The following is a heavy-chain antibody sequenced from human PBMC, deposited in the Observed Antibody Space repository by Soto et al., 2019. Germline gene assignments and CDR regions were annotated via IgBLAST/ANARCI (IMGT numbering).Heavy chain of an antibody. D-gene: IGHD3-22*01. CDR1: NDSSRSGAYC. J-gene: IGHJ4*02. CDR2: LSYLGTT. V-gene: IGHV4-39*02. CDR3: VRDYDSSGYNSDY. Sequence: SETLSLSCSVANDSSRSGAYCWAWIRQPPGRGLEWIGSLSYLGTTDYNPSLKSRVTISKDASKNQFSLKLTSMTAADTAVYYCVRDYDSSGYNSDYWGQGTPVTVSS.